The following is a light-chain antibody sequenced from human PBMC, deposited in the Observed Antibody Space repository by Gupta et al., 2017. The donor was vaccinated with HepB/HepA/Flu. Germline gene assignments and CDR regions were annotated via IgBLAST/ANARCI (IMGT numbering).Light chain of an antibody. J-gene: IGLJ1*01. CDR2: KDR. Sequence: SYEVTQPPSVSVSPGQTARITCAGDALPKKYSYWNQQKPGQAPVLVVYKDRERPSGIPERFSGSNSGKTVTLTISGVQAGDEADYYCQSGDSSGNYYVFGAGTKVTVL. CDR1: ALPKKY. V-gene: IGLV3-25*03. CDR3: QSGDSSGNYYV.